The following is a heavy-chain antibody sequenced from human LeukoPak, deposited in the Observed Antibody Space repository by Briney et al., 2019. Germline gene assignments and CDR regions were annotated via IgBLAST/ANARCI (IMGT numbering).Heavy chain of an antibody. V-gene: IGHV4-4*07. CDR3: AREWTSGDESGYPYYFDY. J-gene: IGHJ4*02. D-gene: IGHD3-22*01. CDR2: IYTSGVT. CDR1: GGSMSSFY. Sequence: SETLSLTCTVSGGSMSSFYWDWIRQPAGKGLQWIGRIYTSGVTNYNPSLKSRVIMSVDTSKNQFSLKLSSVTAADTAVYYCAREWTSGDESGYPYYFDYWGPGTLVTVSS.